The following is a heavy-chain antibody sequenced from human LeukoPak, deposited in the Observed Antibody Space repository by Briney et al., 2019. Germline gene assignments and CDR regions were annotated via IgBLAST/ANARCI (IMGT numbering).Heavy chain of an antibody. CDR2: ISYDGINK. J-gene: IGHJ4*02. CDR1: GFTFSNHA. Sequence: GGSLRLSCAASGFTFSNHAMHWVRQAPGKGLEWVAVISYDGINKKYADSVKGRFTISRDNAKNTVYLQMNSLRTEDTAVYYCARVASSGIVGTTKGFDYWGQGTLVTVSS. CDR3: ARVASSGIVGTTKGFDY. D-gene: IGHD1-26*01. V-gene: IGHV3-30-3*01.